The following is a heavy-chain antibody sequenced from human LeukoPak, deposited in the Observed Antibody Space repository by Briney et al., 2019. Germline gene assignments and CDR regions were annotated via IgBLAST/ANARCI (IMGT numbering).Heavy chain of an antibody. Sequence: GGSLRLSCAASGFTFSSYSMNWVRQAPGKGLEWVSPISSSSSYIYYADSVKGRFTISRDDAKNSLYLQMNSLRAEDTAVYYCAGNILTGPDYWGQGTLVTVSS. CDR1: GFTFSSYS. CDR2: ISSSSSYI. CDR3: AGNILTGPDY. J-gene: IGHJ4*02. D-gene: IGHD3-9*01. V-gene: IGHV3-21*01.